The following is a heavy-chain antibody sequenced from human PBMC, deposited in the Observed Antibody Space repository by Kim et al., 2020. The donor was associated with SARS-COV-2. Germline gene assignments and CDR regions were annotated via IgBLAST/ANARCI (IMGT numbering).Heavy chain of an antibody. CDR2: INPSGGGT. V-gene: IGHV1-46*01. D-gene: IGHD6-19*01. CDR1: GYTLTSHF. CDR3: ARGILSSGWDV. Sequence: ASVKVSCKASGYTLTSHFVHWVRQAPGQGLEWMGTINPSGGGTSSAQKFQDRLTMTTDTSTSTVYMELRSLKSEDAAIYYCARGILSSGWDVWGQGTTVTVTS. J-gene: IGHJ6*02.